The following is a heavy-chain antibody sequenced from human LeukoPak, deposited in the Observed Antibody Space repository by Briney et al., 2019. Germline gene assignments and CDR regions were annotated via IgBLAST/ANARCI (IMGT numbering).Heavy chain of an antibody. CDR1: GGSISSGGYY. CDR3: ATLPTVTKLYYYYYYMDV. Sequence: PSETLSLTCTVSGGSISSGGYYWSWIRQPPGKGLEWIGYIYHSGSTYYNPSLKSRVTISVDRSKNQFSLKLSSVTAADTAVYYCATLPTVTKLYYYYYYMDVWGKGATVTVSS. D-gene: IGHD4-17*01. CDR2: IYHSGST. V-gene: IGHV4-30-2*01. J-gene: IGHJ6*03.